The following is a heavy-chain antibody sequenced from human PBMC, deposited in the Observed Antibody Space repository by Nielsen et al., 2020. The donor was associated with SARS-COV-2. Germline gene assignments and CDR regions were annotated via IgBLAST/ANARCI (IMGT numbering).Heavy chain of an antibody. CDR1: GFTFSSYS. V-gene: IGHV3-21*01. CDR3: ARDEGVVVPAAIRD. Sequence: GGPLRLSCAASGFTFSSYSMDWVRQAPGKGLEWVSSISSSSSYIYYADSVKGRFTISRDNAKNSLYLQMNSLRAEDTAVYYCARDEGVVVPAAIRDWGQGTLVTVSS. J-gene: IGHJ4*02. D-gene: IGHD2-2*02. CDR2: ISSSSSYI.